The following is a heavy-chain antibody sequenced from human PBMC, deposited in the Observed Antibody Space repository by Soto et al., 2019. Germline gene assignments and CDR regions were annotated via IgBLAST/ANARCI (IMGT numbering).Heavy chain of an antibody. CDR1: GFTFSSYA. J-gene: IGHJ4*02. D-gene: IGHD3-3*01. CDR2: ISGSGGST. V-gene: IGHV3-23*01. CDR3: AKEEGITIFGVVITERGY. Sequence: EVQLLESGGGLVQPGGSLRLSCAASGFTFSSYAMSWVRQAPGKGLEWVSAISGSGGSTYYADSVKGRFTISRDNSKNPLYLQMNSLRAEDTAVYYCAKEEGITIFGVVITERGYWGQGTLVTVSS.